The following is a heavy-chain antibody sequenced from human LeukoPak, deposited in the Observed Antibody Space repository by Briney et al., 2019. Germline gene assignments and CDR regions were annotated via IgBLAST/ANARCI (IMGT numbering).Heavy chain of an antibody. J-gene: IGHJ4*02. CDR3: ARHAFHNDNSDYYFAH. D-gene: IGHD3-22*01. Sequence: GESLKISCKGSGYNFNDYWIGWVRQMPGKGLEWVGLIYPGEFDIRYSPSFQGQVTISADKSISTAYLRWKSLKASDTAMYYCARHAFHNDNSDYYFAHWGQGTLVTVSS. V-gene: IGHV5-51*01. CDR2: IYPGEFDI. CDR1: GYNFNDYW.